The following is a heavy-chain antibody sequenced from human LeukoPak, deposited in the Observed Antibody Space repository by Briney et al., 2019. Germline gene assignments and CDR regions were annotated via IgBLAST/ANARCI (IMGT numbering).Heavy chain of an antibody. CDR2: INHSGST. CDR3: ARSKWQDGMDV. Sequence: SETLSLTCAVYGGSFSGYYWSWIRQPPGKGLEWIGEINHSGSTNYNPSLKSRVTISVDTSKNQFSLKLSSVTAADTAVYYCARSKWQDGMDVWGQGTTVTVSS. D-gene: IGHD5-12*01. CDR1: GGSFSGYY. J-gene: IGHJ6*02. V-gene: IGHV4-34*01.